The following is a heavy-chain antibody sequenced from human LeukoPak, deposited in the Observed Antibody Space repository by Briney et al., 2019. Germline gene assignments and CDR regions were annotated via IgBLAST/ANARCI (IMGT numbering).Heavy chain of an antibody. CDR2: IYYSGST. V-gene: IGHV4-59*01. D-gene: IGHD4-17*01. CDR1: GGSIRSYY. CDR3: ARTGSTVTMLYPFDH. Sequence: SEILSFTCTVPGGSIRSYYWSWIRQPPGKGLEWIGYIYYSGSTNYNPSLKSRVSISVDTSKNQFSLKLSSVTAADTAVYYCARTGSTVTMLYPFDHWGQGTLVTVSS. J-gene: IGHJ4*02.